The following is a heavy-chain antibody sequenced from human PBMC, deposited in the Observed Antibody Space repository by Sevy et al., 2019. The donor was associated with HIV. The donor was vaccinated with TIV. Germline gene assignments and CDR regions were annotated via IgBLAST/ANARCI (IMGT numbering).Heavy chain of an antibody. CDR2: INPSSGST. V-gene: IGHV1-46*02. CDR1: GYTFNNYY. J-gene: IGHJ4*02. Sequence: ASVKVSCKASGYTFNNYYIHWVRQAPGLGLEWMGVINPSSGSTAYTQKFQGRVTMTADTSTRTVFMELSSLRSEDTAVFYCARGDGTGRGFDNWGQGTLVTVSS. D-gene: IGHD6-13*01. CDR3: ARGDGTGRGFDN.